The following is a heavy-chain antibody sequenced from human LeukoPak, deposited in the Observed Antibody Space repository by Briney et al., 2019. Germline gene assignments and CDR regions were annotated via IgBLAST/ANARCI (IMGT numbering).Heavy chain of an antibody. CDR1: GFTFSSYS. J-gene: IGHJ4*02. V-gene: IGHV3-21*01. CDR2: ISSSSSYI. CDR3: ARGRGDGYNIDFYFDY. Sequence: GGSLRLSCAASGFTFSSYSMNWVRQAPGKGLEWVSSISSSSSYIYYADSVKGRFTISRDNAKNSLYLQMNSQRAEDTAVYYCARGRGDGYNIDFYFDYWGQGTLVTVSS. D-gene: IGHD5-24*01.